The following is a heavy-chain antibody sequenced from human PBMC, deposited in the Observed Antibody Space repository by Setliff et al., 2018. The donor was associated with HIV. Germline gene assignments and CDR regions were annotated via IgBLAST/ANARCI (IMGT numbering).Heavy chain of an antibody. V-gene: IGHV4-59*11. Sequence: SETLSLTCTVSNGSISSHYWSWIRQLPGKGLEWIGNMYYSGSTNYNPSLQGRLTMTTDTSTGTAYMDQKSLRSDDTAVYYCARDVDHMMDVWGQGTTVTVSS. CDR2: MYYSGST. J-gene: IGHJ6*02. CDR3: ARDVDHMMDV. CDR1: NGSISSHY.